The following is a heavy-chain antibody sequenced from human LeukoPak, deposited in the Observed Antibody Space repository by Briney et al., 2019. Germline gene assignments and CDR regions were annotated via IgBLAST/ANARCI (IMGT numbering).Heavy chain of an antibody. CDR2: IWYDGSNK. V-gene: IGHV3-33*01. J-gene: IGHJ4*02. Sequence: GGSLRLSCAASGFTFSSYGMHWVRQAPGKGLEWVAVIWYDGSNKYYADSVKGRFTISRDNSKNTLYLQMNSLRAEDTAVYYCAREIYSGTYYLDYWGQGPLVPVPS. CDR1: GFTFSSYG. CDR3: AREIYSGTYYLDY. D-gene: IGHD1-26*01.